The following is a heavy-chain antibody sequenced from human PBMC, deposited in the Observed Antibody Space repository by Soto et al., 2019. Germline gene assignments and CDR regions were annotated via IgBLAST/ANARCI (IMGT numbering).Heavy chain of an antibody. CDR3: ARGGQSLLPFLEWPYSMDV. J-gene: IGHJ6*02. CDR1: GGSISSYY. D-gene: IGHD3-3*01. Sequence: PSETLSLTCTVSGGSISSYYWSWIRQPPGKGLEWIGYIYYSGSTNYNPSLKSRVTISVDTSKNQFSLKLSSVTAADTAVYYCARGGQSLLPFLEWPYSMDVWGQGTTVTVSS. CDR2: IYYSGST. V-gene: IGHV4-59*01.